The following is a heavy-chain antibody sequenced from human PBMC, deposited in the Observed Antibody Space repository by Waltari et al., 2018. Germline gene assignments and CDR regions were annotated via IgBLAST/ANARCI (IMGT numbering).Heavy chain of an antibody. J-gene: IGHJ4*02. V-gene: IGHV1-2*02. CDR2: INPNCGDT. D-gene: IGHD2-2*01. Sequence: QVQLVQSGAEMKKPGASVKVSCKASGYTFTGYFMHWMRQAPGQGLEWMGWINPNCGDTKYAQKFQCRVTMTRDTSSSTAYMELSRLTSDDTAVYYCARGPATADFDYWGQGTLVTVSS. CDR3: ARGPATADFDY. CDR1: GYTFTGYF.